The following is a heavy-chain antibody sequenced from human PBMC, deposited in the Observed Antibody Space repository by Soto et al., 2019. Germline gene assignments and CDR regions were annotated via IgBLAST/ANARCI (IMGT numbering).Heavy chain of an antibody. D-gene: IGHD3-16*01. J-gene: IGHJ4*02. CDR1: GFIFSNYA. CDR2: VTSRGDTT. Sequence: EVQLLQSGGGLVQPGGSLRLSCAASGFIFSNYAMNWVRQAPGKGLEWVSIVTSRGDTTYYPDSVKGRFTISRDNSKNTLYLQVNSLTAEDTAVYYWAKDRLGGGLDYWGQGTLVSVSS. V-gene: IGHV3-23*01. CDR3: AKDRLGGGLDY.